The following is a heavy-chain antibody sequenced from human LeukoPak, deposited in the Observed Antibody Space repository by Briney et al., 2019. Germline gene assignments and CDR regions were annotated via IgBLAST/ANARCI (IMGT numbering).Heavy chain of an antibody. D-gene: IGHD6-13*01. J-gene: IGHJ4*02. CDR2: MNPNSGNT. Sequence: ASVKVSCKASGYTFTNYDINWVRQAPGQGLEWMGWMNPNSGNTGYAQRFQGRLTMTRSTSISTAYMELSSLRTEDTAVYYCAVLVPGLPFDYWGQGTLVTVSS. CDR3: AVLVPGLPFDY. V-gene: IGHV1-8*01. CDR1: GYTFTNYD.